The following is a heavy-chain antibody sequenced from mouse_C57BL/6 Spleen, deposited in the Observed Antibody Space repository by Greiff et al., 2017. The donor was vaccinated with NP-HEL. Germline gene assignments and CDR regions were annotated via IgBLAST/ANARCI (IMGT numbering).Heavy chain of an antibody. CDR3: ARGGSNYRSRDAMDY. D-gene: IGHD2-5*01. CDR2: INPNYGTT. J-gene: IGHJ4*01. V-gene: IGHV1-39*01. Sequence: VHVKQSGPELVKPGASVKISCKASGYSFTDYNMNWVKQSNGKSLEWIGVINPNYGTTSYNQKFKGKATLTVDQSSSTAYMQLNSLTSEDSAVYYCARGGSNYRSRDAMDYWGQGTSVTVSS. CDR1: GYSFTDYN.